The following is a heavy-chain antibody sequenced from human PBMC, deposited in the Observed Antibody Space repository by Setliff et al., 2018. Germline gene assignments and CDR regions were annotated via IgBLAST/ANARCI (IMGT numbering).Heavy chain of an antibody. V-gene: IGHV3-30*02. Sequence: PGGSLSLSCVASGFAFSTYGMHWVRQAPGKGLEWVAFIRYDGSYKYYEDSVKGRFTISGDNSENTLDLQMNSLRVEDTALYYCAKVKKQLIRGSGFDYWGQGTLVTVSS. D-gene: IGHD1-1*01. CDR1: GFAFSTYG. CDR2: IRYDGSYK. CDR3: AKVKKQLIRGSGFDY. J-gene: IGHJ4*02.